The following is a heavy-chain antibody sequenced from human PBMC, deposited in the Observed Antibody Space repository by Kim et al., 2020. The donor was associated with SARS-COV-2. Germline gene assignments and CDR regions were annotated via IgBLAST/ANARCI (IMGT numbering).Heavy chain of an antibody. CDR3: VKGAYCSSTSCRRQRYYGMDV. V-gene: IGHV3-64D*06. CDR1: GFTFSSYA. J-gene: IGHJ6*02. D-gene: IGHD2-2*01. CDR2: ISSNGGST. Sequence: GGSLRLSCSASGFTFSSYAMHWVRQAPGKGLEYVSAISSNGGSTYYADSVKGRFTISRDNSKNTLYLQMSSLRAEDTAVYYCVKGAYCSSTSCRRQRYYGMDVWGQGTTVTVSS.